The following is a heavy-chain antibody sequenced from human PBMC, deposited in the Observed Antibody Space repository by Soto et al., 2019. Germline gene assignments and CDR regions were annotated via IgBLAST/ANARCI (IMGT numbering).Heavy chain of an antibody. CDR1: GGSFSSYY. CDR3: ARESPARDAFDI. Sequence: SETLSLTCAVYGGSFSSYYWSWIRQPPGKGLEWIGYIYYSGSTNYNPSLKSRVTISVDTSKNQFSLKLSSVTAADTAVYYCARESPARDAFDIWGQGTMVTVSS. CDR2: IYYSGST. J-gene: IGHJ3*02. V-gene: IGHV4-59*01.